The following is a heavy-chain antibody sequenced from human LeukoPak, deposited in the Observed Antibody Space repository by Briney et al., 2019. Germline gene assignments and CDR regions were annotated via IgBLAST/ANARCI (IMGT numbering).Heavy chain of an antibody. CDR2: IIPIFGTA. D-gene: IGHD6-13*01. CDR1: GGTFSSYA. V-gene: IGHV1-69*05. Sequence: ASVKVSCKASGGTFSSYAISWVRQAPGQGLEWMGGIIPIFGTANYAQKFQGRVTMTTDTSTSTAYMELRSLRSDDTAVYYCARERIAAAGNGFDPWGQGTLVTVSS. J-gene: IGHJ5*02. CDR3: ARERIAAAGNGFDP.